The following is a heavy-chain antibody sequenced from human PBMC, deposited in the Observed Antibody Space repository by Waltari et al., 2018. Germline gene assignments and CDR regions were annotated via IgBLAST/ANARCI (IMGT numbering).Heavy chain of an antibody. V-gene: IGHV1-3*03. CDR2: INAGNGNT. CDR1: GYTFTSYA. D-gene: IGHD2-15*01. J-gene: IGHJ3*02. CDR3: ARANRGGNDAFDI. Sequence: QVQLVQSGAEVKKPGASVKVSCKASGYTFTSYAMHWVRQAPGQRLEWMGWINAGNGNTKYSQEVQGRVTITRDTSAGTAYMELSSLRSEDMAVYYCARANRGGNDAFDIWGQGTMVTVSS.